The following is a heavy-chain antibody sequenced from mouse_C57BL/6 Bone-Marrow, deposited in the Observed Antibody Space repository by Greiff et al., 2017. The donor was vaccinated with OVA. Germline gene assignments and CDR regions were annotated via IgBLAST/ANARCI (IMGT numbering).Heavy chain of an antibody. J-gene: IGHJ1*03. Sequence: EVQLQESGPELVKPGASVKISCKASGYSFTGYYMNWVKQSPEKSLEWIGEINPSTGGTTYNQKFKAKATLTVDKSYSTAYMQLKSLTSEDSAFYYCARYGSIHWYFDVWGTGTTVTVSS. CDR3: ARYGSIHWYFDV. CDR2: INPSTGGT. D-gene: IGHD1-1*01. CDR1: GYSFTGYY. V-gene: IGHV1-42*01.